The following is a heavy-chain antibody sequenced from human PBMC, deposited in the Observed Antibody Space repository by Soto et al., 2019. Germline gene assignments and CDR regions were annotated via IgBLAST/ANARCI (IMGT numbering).Heavy chain of an antibody. J-gene: IGHJ4*02. Sequence: GGSLRLSCAASGFTFSSYEMNWVRQAPGKGLEWVSYISSSGSTIYYADSVKGRFTISRDNAKNSLYLQMNSLRAEDTAVYYCASDYYDFWSGYYDYWGQGTLVTV. D-gene: IGHD3-3*01. CDR3: ASDYYDFWSGYYDY. CDR1: GFTFSSYE. CDR2: ISSSGSTI. V-gene: IGHV3-48*03.